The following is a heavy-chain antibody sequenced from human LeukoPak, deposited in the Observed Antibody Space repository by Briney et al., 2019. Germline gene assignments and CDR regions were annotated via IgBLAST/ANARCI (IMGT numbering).Heavy chain of an antibody. CDR2: IYYSGST. D-gene: IGHD6-13*01. CDR1: GGSISSYY. Sequence: SETLSLTCTASGGSISSYYWSWIRQPPGKGLEWIGYIYYSGSTNYNPSLKSRVTISVDTSKNQFSLKLSSVTAADTAVYYCARGELGYTNYYYYGMDVWGQGTTVTVSS. V-gene: IGHV4-59*01. CDR3: ARGELGYTNYYYYGMDV. J-gene: IGHJ6*02.